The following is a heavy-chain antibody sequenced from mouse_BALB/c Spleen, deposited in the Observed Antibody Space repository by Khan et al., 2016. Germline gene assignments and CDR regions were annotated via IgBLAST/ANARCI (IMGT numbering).Heavy chain of an antibody. CDR1: GFSLTSYG. CDR3: ARDYDDGGGYAMDY. Sequence: QVQLKESGPGLVAPSQSLSITCTVSGFSLTSYGVHWVRQPPGKGLEWLVVIWSDGSTTYNSALKSRLSISKDNSKSQVFLKMNSLQTDDPTMYYCARDYDDGGGYAMDYWGQGTSVTVSS. CDR2: IWSDGST. J-gene: IGHJ4*01. V-gene: IGHV2-6*02. D-gene: IGHD2-4*01.